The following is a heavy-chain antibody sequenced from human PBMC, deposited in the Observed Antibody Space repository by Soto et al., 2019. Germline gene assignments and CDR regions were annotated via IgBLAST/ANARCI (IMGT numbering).Heavy chain of an antibody. CDR1: GGTFSSYA. J-gene: IGHJ5*02. D-gene: IGHD3-22*01. Sequence: QVQLVQSGAEVKKPGSSVKVSCKASGGTFSSYAISWVRQAPGQGLEWMGGIIPIFGTANYAQKFQGRVTITADESTTTAYRELSGLRSEDTAVYYCARPTRFYYDSSGQSAWFDPWGQGTLVTVSS. CDR2: IIPIFGTA. CDR3: ARPTRFYYDSSGQSAWFDP. V-gene: IGHV1-69*12.